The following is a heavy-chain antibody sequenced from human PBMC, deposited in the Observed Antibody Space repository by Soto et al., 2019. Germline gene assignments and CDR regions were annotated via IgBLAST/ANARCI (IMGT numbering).Heavy chain of an antibody. J-gene: IGHJ4*02. D-gene: IGHD2-15*01. CDR3: ARDLEVVVAATRSIGY. CDR1: GYTFTSYA. V-gene: IGHV1-3*01. Sequence: ASVKVSCKASGYTFTSYAMHWVRQAPGQRLEWMGWINAGNGNTKYSQKFQGRVTITRDTSASTAYMELSSLRSEDTAVYYCARDLEVVVAATRSIGYWGQGTLVTVS. CDR2: INAGNGNT.